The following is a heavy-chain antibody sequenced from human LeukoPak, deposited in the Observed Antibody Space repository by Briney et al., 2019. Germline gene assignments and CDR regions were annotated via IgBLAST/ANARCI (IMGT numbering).Heavy chain of an antibody. CDR3: AREDGVPPEFDL. D-gene: IGHD5-24*01. CDR2: ISYDGSNK. CDR1: GFTFSSYG. J-gene: IGHJ2*01. V-gene: IGHV3-30*03. Sequence: GGSLRLSCAASGFTFSSYGMHWVRQAPGKGLEWVAVISYDGSNKYYADSVKGRFTISRDNAKNSLYLQMNSLRAEDTAVYYCAREDGVPPEFDLWGRGTLVTVSS.